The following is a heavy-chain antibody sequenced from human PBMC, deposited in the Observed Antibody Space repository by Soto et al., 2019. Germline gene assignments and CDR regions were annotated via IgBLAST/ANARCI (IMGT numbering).Heavy chain of an antibody. Sequence: GESLKISCAASGFTFSSYGMHWVRQAPGKGLEWVSAISGSGGTTYYADSVKGRFTVSRDNSKNTLYLQMNSLRAEDTAVYNCAKEPVGPDWYFDLWGRGTLVTVSS. V-gene: IGHV3-23*01. CDR1: GFTFSSYG. CDR2: ISGSGGTT. J-gene: IGHJ2*01. CDR3: AKEPVGPDWYFDL.